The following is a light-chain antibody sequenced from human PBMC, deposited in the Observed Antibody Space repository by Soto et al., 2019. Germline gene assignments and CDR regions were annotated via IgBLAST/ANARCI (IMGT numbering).Light chain of an antibody. J-gene: IGLJ2*01. CDR2: DVS. CDR1: SGDVGAYNY. V-gene: IGLV2-14*01. Sequence: QSALTPPASVSGSPVQSVTISCAGTSGDVGAYNYVSWYQQHPGKAPKLMIYDVSNRPSGVSIRFSGSKSGNTASLPISGLQAEDEADYDCSSNTSSSTLEFGGGTKLTVL. CDR3: SSNTSSSTLE.